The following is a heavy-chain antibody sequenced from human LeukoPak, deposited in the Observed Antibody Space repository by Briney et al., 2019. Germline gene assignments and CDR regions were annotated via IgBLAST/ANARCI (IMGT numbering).Heavy chain of an antibody. V-gene: IGHV4-59*08. D-gene: IGHD3/OR15-3a*01. CDR3: ARGHYDLNL. CDR1: GDSINKYH. CDR2: IFSDGNT. J-gene: IGHJ5*02. Sequence: PSETLSLTCTVSGDSINKYHWTWIRQPPGKGLEWIGFIFSDGNTNYNPSLKSRLTISLDTSKNQFSRKLTSVTAADTAVYFCARGHYDLNLWGQGTLVTVSS.